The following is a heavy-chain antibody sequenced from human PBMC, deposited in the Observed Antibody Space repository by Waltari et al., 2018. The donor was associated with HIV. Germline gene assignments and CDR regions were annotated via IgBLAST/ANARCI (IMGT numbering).Heavy chain of an antibody. D-gene: IGHD2-2*01. CDR1: GFPFSSYG. CDR3: AKDMSVPGPVDY. CDR2: RRYDGSNK. V-gene: IGHV3-30*02. J-gene: IGHJ4*02. Sequence: QVQLVESGGGVVQPGGSLRLSCAPSGFPFSSYGMHWVRQAPGKGLEWVAFRRYDGSNKYYADSLKGRFTISRDNSKNTLYLQMNSLRAEDTAVYYCAKDMSVPGPVDYWGQGTLVTVSS.